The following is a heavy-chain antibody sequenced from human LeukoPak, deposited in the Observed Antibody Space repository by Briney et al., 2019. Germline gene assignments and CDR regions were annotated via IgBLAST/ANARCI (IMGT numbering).Heavy chain of an antibody. V-gene: IGHV1-18*01. CDR2: ISAYNGNT. J-gene: IGHJ6*03. CDR3: ARVRSDYYYYYYMDV. CDR1: GYTFTSYG. Sequence: ASVKVSCKASGYTFTSYGISWVRQAPGQGLEWMGWISAYNGNTNYAQKLQGRVTMTTDTSTSTAYMELRSLRSDDTAVYYCARVRSDYYYYYYMDVWGKGTTVTVSS.